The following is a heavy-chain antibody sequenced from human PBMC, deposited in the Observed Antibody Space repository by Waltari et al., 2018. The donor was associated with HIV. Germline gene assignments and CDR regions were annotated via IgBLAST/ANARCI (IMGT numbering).Heavy chain of an antibody. CDR1: GYTFTSNS. Sequence: HVQLFQSESELKKPGASVKVSCKASGYTFTSNSITWVRQAPGQGLEWMGWINTNTGSPMYAQGFTGRFVFSLDTSVSTAFLQISALKADDTAVYFCARDGGRSRAFDSWGQGTLVTVSS. CDR2: INTNTGSP. J-gene: IGHJ4*02. CDR3: ARDGGRSRAFDS. V-gene: IGHV7-4-1*02. D-gene: IGHD3-16*01.